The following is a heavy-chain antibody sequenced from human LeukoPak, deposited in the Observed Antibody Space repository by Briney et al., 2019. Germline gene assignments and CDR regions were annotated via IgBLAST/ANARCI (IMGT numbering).Heavy chain of an antibody. Sequence: GGSLRLSCAASGFTFSTHSMHWVRKAPGKGLEWVSSISTTSSYIYYGDSVKGRFTSSRDNARNSLFLQMNSLRAEDTAVYYCARGGVKATADAFDVWGRGTMVTVSS. V-gene: IGHV3-21*01. CDR3: ARGGVKATADAFDV. CDR1: GFTFSTHS. J-gene: IGHJ3*01. CDR2: ISTTSSYI. D-gene: IGHD1-26*01.